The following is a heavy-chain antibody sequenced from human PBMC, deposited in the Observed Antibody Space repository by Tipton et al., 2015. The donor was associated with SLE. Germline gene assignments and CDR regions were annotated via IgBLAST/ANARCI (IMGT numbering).Heavy chain of an antibody. CDR3: ARDLRYFDWLLSDAFDI. J-gene: IGHJ3*02. CDR1: GYTFTSYG. CDR2: ISAYNGST. V-gene: IGHV1-18*01. Sequence: QSGPEVKKPGASVKVSCKASGYTFTSYGISWVRQAPGQGLEWMGWISAYNGSTNYAQKLQGRVTMTTDTSTSTAYMELRSLRSDDTAVYYCARDLRYFDWLLSDAFDIWGRGTMVTVSS. D-gene: IGHD3-9*01.